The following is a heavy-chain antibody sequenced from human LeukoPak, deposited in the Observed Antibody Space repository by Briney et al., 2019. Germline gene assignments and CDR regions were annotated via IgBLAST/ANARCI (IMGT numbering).Heavy chain of an antibody. CDR3: ARDLTSNVAVTEYHYYAMDV. D-gene: IGHD6-19*01. CDR1: GGTFSSYA. J-gene: IGHJ6*02. Sequence: GPSVKVSCKASGGTFSSYAISWVRQAPGQGLEWMGGIIPIFGTANYAQKFQGRVTITADESTSTAYMELSSLRSEDTAVYYCARDLTSNVAVTEYHYYAMDVWGQGTTVTASS. V-gene: IGHV1-69*01. CDR2: IIPIFGTA.